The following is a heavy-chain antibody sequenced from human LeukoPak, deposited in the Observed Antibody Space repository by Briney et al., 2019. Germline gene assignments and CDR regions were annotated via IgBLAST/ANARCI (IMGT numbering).Heavy chain of an antibody. D-gene: IGHD6-6*01. CDR1: GGSISSSS. V-gene: IGHV3-48*01. CDR3: ARGRDSSSSYPGY. J-gene: IGHJ4*02. Sequence: PSETLSLTCTVSGGSISSSSYYWGWIRRPPGKGLEWVSYISSTSSTVYYADSVKGRFTISRDNVKNSLYLQMNSLRAEDTAVYYCARGRDSSSSYPGYWGQGTLVTVSS. CDR2: ISSTSSTV.